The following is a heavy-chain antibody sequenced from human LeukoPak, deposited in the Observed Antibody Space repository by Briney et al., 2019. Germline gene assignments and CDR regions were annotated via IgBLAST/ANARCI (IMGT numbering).Heavy chain of an antibody. V-gene: IGHV3-30*18. CDR1: GFTFSSYG. CDR2: ISYDGSNK. J-gene: IGHJ4*02. D-gene: IGHD4-23*01. Sequence: PGGSLRLYCAASGFTFSSYGMHWVRQAPGKGLEWVAVISYDGSNKYYADSVKGRFTISRDNSKNTLYLQMNSLRAEDTAVYYCAKEAGGNPGNDYWGQGTLVTVSS. CDR3: AKEAGGNPGNDY.